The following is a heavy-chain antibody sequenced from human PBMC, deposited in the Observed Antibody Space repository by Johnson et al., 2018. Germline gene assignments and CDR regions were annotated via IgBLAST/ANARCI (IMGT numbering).Heavy chain of an antibody. Sequence: VQLVQSGGGLVQPGGSLRLSCAASGFTFSSYAMSWVRQAPGKGLEWVSAISGSGGSTYYADSVKGRFTISRDNSKNTLYLQMNSLGAEDTAVYYCAKDLVVYAIPRTDDAFDSWGQGTMVTVSS. CDR3: AKDLVVYAIPRTDDAFDS. CDR1: GFTFSSYA. J-gene: IGHJ3*02. D-gene: IGHD2-8*01. CDR2: ISGSGGST. V-gene: IGHV3-23*04.